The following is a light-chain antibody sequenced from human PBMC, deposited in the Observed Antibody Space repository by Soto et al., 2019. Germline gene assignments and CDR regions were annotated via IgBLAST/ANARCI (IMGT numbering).Light chain of an antibody. CDR2: DAS. CDR3: QQYNTFSLT. J-gene: IGKJ4*01. Sequence: VTITCRASQSITARLAWYQQKPGKAPKLLIYDASILERGVPSRFSGSGSGTEFTLTISTLQPDDFATYYCQQYNTFSLTFGGGTKVDIK. CDR1: QSITAR. V-gene: IGKV1-5*01.